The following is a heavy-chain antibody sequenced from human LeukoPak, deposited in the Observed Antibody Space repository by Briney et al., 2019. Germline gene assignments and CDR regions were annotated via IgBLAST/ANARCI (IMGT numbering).Heavy chain of an antibody. CDR1: GGSISSSSYY. J-gene: IGHJ4*02. D-gene: IGHD4-17*01. Sequence: SETLSLTCTVSGGSISSSSYYWGWIRQPPGKGLEWIGYIYYTGSTYYNPSLKSRVTISVDTSKNQFSLRLSSVTAADTAVYYCARGLTVTTLPDYWGQGTLVTVSS. CDR2: IYYTGST. CDR3: ARGLTVTTLPDY. V-gene: IGHV4-30-4*08.